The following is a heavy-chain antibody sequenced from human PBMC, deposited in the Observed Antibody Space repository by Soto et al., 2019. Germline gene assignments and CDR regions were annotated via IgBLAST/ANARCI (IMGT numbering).Heavy chain of an antibody. CDR2: IYYSGST. CDR3: ASENIPDLRADFDY. CDR1: GGSISSSSYY. J-gene: IGHJ4*02. V-gene: IGHV4-39*01. Sequence: QLQLQESGPGLVKPSETLSLTCTVSGGSISSSSYYWGWTRQPPGKGLEWIGSIYYSGSTYYNPSLKSRVTISVDTSKNQFSLKLSSVTAADTAVYYCASENIPDLRADFDYWGQGTLVTVSS.